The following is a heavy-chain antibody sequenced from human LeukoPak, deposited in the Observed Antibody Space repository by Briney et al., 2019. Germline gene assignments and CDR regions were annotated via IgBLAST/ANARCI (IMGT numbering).Heavy chain of an antibody. CDR3: MRAGGSGSYSLFDY. CDR1: GYSISSGYY. CDR2: IYYSGST. V-gene: IGHV4-38-2*02. Sequence: SETLSLTCSVSGYSISSGYYWGWIRQPPGKGLECIGIIYYSGSTYSNPSLKSRVTISVDTSKNQFSLKLFSVTAADTAVYYCMRAGGSGSYSLFDYWGLGTLVTVSS. J-gene: IGHJ4*02. D-gene: IGHD1-26*01.